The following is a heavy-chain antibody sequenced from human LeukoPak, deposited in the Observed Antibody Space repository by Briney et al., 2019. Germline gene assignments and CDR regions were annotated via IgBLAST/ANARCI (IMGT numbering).Heavy chain of an antibody. V-gene: IGHV3-9*03. CDR3: TKGQWQAFDY. D-gene: IGHD6-19*01. Sequence: GRSLRLSCAASGFAFGDCAMHWVRQVPGKGLEWVSYISWNGGSINYADSVKGRFTISRDNAKNSLYLQMDSLRSEDMALYYCTKGQWQAFDYWGQGALVTIST. CDR2: ISWNGGSI. J-gene: IGHJ4*02. CDR1: GFAFGDCA.